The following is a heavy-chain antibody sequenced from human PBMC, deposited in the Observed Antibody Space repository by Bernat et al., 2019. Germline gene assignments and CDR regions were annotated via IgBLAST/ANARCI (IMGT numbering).Heavy chain of an antibody. Sequence: QVHLVQSGAEVTKPGASVKVSCKASGYTLTGYYIHWVRQAPGQGLEWMGWINFNNGDTNYAQTFQGSVTMTRDTTISTVYMDLSRLRSDDTAVYYCARSGYYYGLDVWGQGTTVTVSS. V-gene: IGHV1-2*04. D-gene: IGHD3-10*01. CDR3: ARSGYYYGLDV. J-gene: IGHJ6*02. CDR1: GYTLTGYY. CDR2: INFNNGDT.